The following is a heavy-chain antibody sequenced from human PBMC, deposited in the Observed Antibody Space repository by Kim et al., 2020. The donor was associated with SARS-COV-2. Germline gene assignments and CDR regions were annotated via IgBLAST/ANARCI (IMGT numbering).Heavy chain of an antibody. D-gene: IGHD2-2*01. J-gene: IGHJ1*01. Sequence: GGSLRLSCAASGFTFSSYSMNWVRQAPGKGLEWVSSISSSSSYIYYADSVKGRFTISRDNAKNSLYLQMNSLRAEDTAVYYCARGSRSDAEYFQHWGQGTLVTVSS. V-gene: IGHV3-21*01. CDR2: ISSSSSYI. CDR1: GFTFSSYS. CDR3: ARGSRSDAEYFQH.